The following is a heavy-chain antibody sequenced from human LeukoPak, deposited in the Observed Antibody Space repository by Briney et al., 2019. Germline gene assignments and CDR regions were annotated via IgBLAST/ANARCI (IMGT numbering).Heavy chain of an antibody. CDR3: ARDPRPGIAVAGPSYYFDY. CDR2: IWYDGSNK. CDR1: GFTFSSYG. D-gene: IGHD6-19*01. V-gene: IGHV3-33*01. Sequence: GGSLRLSCAASGFTFSSYGMHWVRQAPGKGLEWVAVIWYDGSNKYYADSVKGRFTISRDNSKNTLYLQMNSLGAEDTAVYYCARDPRPGIAVAGPSYYFDYWGQGTMVTVSS. J-gene: IGHJ4*02.